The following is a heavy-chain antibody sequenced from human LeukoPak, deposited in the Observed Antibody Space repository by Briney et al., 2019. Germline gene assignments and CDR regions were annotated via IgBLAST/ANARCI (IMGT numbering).Heavy chain of an antibody. CDR3: ARDRGRVVPAATPPISIQRGTSRVHYGMDV. D-gene: IGHD2-2*01. CDR1: GGSISSHY. CDR2: IYYSGST. V-gene: IGHV4-59*11. J-gene: IGHJ6*02. Sequence: PSETLSLTCTVSGGSISSHYWSWIRQPPGKGLEWIGYIYYSGSTNYNPSLKSRVTISVDTSKNQFSLKLSSVTAADTAVYYCARDRGRVVPAATPPISIQRGTSRVHYGMDVWGQGTTVTVSS.